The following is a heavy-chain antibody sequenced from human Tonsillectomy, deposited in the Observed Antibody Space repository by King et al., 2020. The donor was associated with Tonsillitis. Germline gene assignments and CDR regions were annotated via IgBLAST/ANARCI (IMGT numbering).Heavy chain of an antibody. Sequence: VQLVESGAEVKKPGASVKVSCKASGYTFTGYYMHWVRQAPGQGLVWMGWINPNSSGTNYAQKVQGRVTMTRDTSISTAYMELSRLRSDDTAVYYCATPYDFWSGSNYWGQGTLVTVSS. J-gene: IGHJ4*02. CDR2: INPNSSGT. V-gene: IGHV1-2*02. CDR1: GYTFTGYY. CDR3: ATPYDFWSGSNY. D-gene: IGHD3-3*01.